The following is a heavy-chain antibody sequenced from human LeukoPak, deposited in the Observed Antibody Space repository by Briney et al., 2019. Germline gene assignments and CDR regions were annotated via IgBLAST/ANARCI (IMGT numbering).Heavy chain of an antibody. CDR3: AREGSYDFWSGYYPNWFDP. Sequence: GGSLRLSCAASGFTFSSYWMSWVRQAPGKGLEWVANIKQDGSEKYYVDSVKGRFTISRDNAKNSLYLQMNSLRAEDTAVYYCAREGSYDFWSGYYPNWFDPWGQGTPVTVSS. V-gene: IGHV3-7*01. J-gene: IGHJ5*02. D-gene: IGHD3-3*01. CDR2: IKQDGSEK. CDR1: GFTFSSYW.